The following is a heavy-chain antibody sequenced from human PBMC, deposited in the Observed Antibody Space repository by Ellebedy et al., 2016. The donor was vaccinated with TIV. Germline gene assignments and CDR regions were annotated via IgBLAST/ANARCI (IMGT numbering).Heavy chain of an antibody. Sequence: SVKVSCXASGYTFTYRYLHWVRQAPGQALEWMGWITPFNGNTNYAQKFQDRVTITRDRSMSTAYMELSSLRSEDTAMYYCASGNGDAYYGMDVWGQGTTVTVSS. D-gene: IGHD4-17*01. CDR2: ITPFNGNT. CDR3: ASGNGDAYYGMDV. CDR1: GYTFTYRY. J-gene: IGHJ6*02. V-gene: IGHV1-45*02.